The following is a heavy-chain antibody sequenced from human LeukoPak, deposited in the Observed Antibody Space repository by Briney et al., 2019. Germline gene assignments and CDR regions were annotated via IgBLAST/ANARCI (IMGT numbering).Heavy chain of an antibody. CDR1: GFSFSSYA. D-gene: IGHD5-12*01. CDR3: AKEFHSGYDLYGDRIS. V-gene: IGHV3-23*01. J-gene: IGHJ5*02. CDR2: ISDVGGST. Sequence: PAGSLTLSCAVSGFSFSSYAMTWVRQAPGKGLEWVARISDVGGSTYYAYSVNGRFTISRDNSQSILYLQMGSLRVEDTAVYYCAKEFHSGYDLYGDRISWGQGGLVTVSP.